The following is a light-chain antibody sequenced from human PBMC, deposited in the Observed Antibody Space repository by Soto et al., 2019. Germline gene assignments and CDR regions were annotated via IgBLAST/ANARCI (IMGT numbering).Light chain of an antibody. Sequence: DIQMTQSPSTLSASVGDRVTITCRASQSISTWLAWYQQKPGKAPKLLIYKESSLESGVPSRFSGSGSGTEVTLTISSLQPDDFATYYCQQYKSVSLLTFGGGTKVDIK. J-gene: IGKJ4*01. CDR3: QQYKSVSLLT. V-gene: IGKV1-5*03. CDR2: KES. CDR1: QSISTW.